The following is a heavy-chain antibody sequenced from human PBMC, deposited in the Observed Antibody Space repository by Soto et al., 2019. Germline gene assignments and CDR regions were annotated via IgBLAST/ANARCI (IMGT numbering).Heavy chain of an antibody. Sequence: GESLKISCKGSGYSFTSYWIGWVRQMPGKGLEWMGIIYPGDSDTRYSPSFQGQVTISADKSISTAYLQWSSLKASDTAMYYCARQVDDYGGNSEVCFDYWGQGTLVTVSS. D-gene: IGHD4-17*01. J-gene: IGHJ4*02. CDR3: ARQVDDYGGNSEVCFDY. V-gene: IGHV5-51*01. CDR1: GYSFTSYW. CDR2: IYPGDSDT.